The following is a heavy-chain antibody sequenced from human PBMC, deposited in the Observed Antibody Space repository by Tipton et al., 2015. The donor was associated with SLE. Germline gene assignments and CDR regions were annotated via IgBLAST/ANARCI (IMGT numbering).Heavy chain of an antibody. D-gene: IGHD1-7*01. CDR2: ISVYTGNT. J-gene: IGHJ1*01. CDR1: GYTFTTYG. Sequence: QLVQSGAEVKKPGASVKVSCKASGYTFTTYGIFWVRQAPGQGLEWMGWISVYTGNTNYAQKFQGRVTMTTDTSTSTAYMELRSLRSDHTAVYYCARDRAGTARGAENFQHWGQGTLVTVSS. CDR3: ARDRAGTARGAENFQH. V-gene: IGHV1-18*04.